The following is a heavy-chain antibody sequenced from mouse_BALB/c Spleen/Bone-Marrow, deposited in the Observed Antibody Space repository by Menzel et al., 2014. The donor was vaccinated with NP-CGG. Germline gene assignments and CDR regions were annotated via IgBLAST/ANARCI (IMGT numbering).Heavy chain of an antibody. CDR1: GYTFTSYW. Sequence: VQQQQSGDELVKPGAPVKLSCKASGYTFTSYWMNWGERRPGRGLEWIGRIDPSDSETHYNQTFKDKATLTVDKSSSSAYIQLSSLTSEDSAVYYCARALGDVYYYAMDYWGQGTSVTVSS. CDR3: ARALGDVYYYAMDY. CDR2: IDPSDSET. D-gene: IGHD3-3*01. V-gene: IGHV1-69*02. J-gene: IGHJ4*01.